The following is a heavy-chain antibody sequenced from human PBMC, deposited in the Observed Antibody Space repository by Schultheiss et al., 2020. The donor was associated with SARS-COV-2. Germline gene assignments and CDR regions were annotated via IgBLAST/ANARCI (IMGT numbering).Heavy chain of an antibody. D-gene: IGHD4-11*01. CDR1: GFNFNDCA. CDR3: AKDRTTPYRYFDY. Sequence: GESLKISCAASGFNFNDCAMNWVRQAPGKGLEWVSAISATAGTIYYADSVQGRFTLSRDNSKNMVFLQMNSLRAEDTAVYYCAKDRTTPYRYFDYWGQGTLVTVSS. CDR2: ISATAGTI. J-gene: IGHJ4*02. V-gene: IGHV3-23*01.